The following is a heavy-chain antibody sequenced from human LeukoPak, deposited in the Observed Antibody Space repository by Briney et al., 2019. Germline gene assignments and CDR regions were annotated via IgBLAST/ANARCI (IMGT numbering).Heavy chain of an antibody. CDR2: IYYSGST. Sequence: PSETLSLTCTVSGGSVSSGSYYWSWIRQPPGKGLEWIGYIYYSGSTNYNPSLKSRVTISVDTSKNQFSLKLSSVTAADTAVYYCARFKVAAPSDYWGQGTLVTVSS. V-gene: IGHV4-61*01. CDR3: ARFKVAAPSDY. CDR1: GGSVSSGSYY. D-gene: IGHD6-19*01. J-gene: IGHJ4*02.